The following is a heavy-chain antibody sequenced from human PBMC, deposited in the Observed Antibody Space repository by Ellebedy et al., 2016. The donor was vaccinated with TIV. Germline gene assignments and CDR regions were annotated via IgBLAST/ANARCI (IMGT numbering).Heavy chain of an antibody. CDR3: AKPPTIGAADAFDI. Sequence: GESLKISXAASGFTFSSYAMHWVRQAPGKGLEWVAVISYDGSNKYYADSVKGRFTISRDNSKNTLYLQMNSLRAEDTALYYCAKPPTIGAADAFDIWGQGTMVTVSS. V-gene: IGHV3-30-3*02. CDR2: ISYDGSNK. D-gene: IGHD6-25*01. CDR1: GFTFSSYA. J-gene: IGHJ3*02.